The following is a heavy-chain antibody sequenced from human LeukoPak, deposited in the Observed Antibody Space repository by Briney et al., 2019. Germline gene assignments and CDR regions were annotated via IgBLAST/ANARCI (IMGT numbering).Heavy chain of an antibody. Sequence: GASVKVSCKASGGTFSSYAISWLRQALGQGLEWMGWISAYNGNTNYAQKLQGRVTVTTDTSTSTAYMELRSLRSDDTAVYYCARGLITIFGVVTRGPDYWGQGTLVTVSS. V-gene: IGHV1-18*01. CDR1: GGTFSSYA. CDR2: ISAYNGNT. J-gene: IGHJ4*02. D-gene: IGHD3-3*01. CDR3: ARGLITIFGVVTRGPDY.